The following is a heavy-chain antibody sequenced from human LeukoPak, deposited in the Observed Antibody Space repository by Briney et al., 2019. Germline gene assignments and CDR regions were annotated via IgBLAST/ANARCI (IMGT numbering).Heavy chain of an antibody. CDR1: GGSISSYY. D-gene: IGHD5-18*01. J-gene: IGHJ4*02. CDR3: ARGKYSYAYFGAYYFDY. V-gene: IGHV4-59*12. CDR2: IYYSGST. Sequence: SETLSLTCTVSGGSISSYYWSWIRQPPGKGLEWIGYIYYSGSTNYSPSLKSRVTISVDTSKNQFSLKLSSVTAADTAVYYCARGKYSYAYFGAYYFDYWGQGTLVTVSS.